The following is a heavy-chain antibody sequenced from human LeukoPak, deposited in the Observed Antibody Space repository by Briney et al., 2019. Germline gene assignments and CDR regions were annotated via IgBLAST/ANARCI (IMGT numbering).Heavy chain of an antibody. CDR2: MNPNSGDT. CDR1: GYTFTNYD. D-gene: IGHD6-13*01. V-gene: IGHV1-8*01. CDR3: ARGYSSSWSNWFDP. J-gene: IGHJ5*02. Sequence: ASVKASCKASGYTFTNYDVNWVRQATGQGLEWMGWMNPNSGDTGHAQKFQGRVTVTRDTSISTAYMELSSLTSEDTAVYYCARGYSSSWSNWFDPWGQGTLVTVSS.